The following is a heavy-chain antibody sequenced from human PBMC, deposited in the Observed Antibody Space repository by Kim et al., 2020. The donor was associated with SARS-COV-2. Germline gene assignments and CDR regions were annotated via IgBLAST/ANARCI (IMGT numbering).Heavy chain of an antibody. D-gene: IGHD1-26*01. Sequence: SVKGRFPISRENSKNTLYLQMNSLRAEDTAVYYCARDLGVGATDNDWFDPWGQGTLVTVSS. CDR3: ARDLGVGATDNDWFDP. J-gene: IGHJ5*02. V-gene: IGHV3-30*07.